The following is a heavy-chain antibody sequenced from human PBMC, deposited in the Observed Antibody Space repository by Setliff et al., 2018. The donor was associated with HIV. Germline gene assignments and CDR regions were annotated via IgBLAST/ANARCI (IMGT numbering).Heavy chain of an antibody. J-gene: IGHJ4*02. D-gene: IGHD2-15*01. CDR2: VHYSGNT. Sequence: PSETLSLTCSVSGGSISNFYWTWIRQSPGKGLEWIGYVHYSGNTRYNPSLKSRVTISVDTSKNKFSLKLSSVTAADTAVYYCASEKVAWTVSDSFFEFWGQGVPVTVPS. CDR3: ASEKVAWTVSDSFFEF. V-gene: IGHV4-59*01. CDR1: GGSISNFY.